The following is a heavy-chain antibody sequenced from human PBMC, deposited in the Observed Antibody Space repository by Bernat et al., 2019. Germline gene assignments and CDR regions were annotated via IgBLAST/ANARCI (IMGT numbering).Heavy chain of an antibody. CDR2: ISSSSSYV. D-gene: IGHD3-9*01. Sequence: EVQLVESGGGLVKPGGSLRLSCAASGFTFSSYSMNWVRQAPGKGLEWVSSISSSSSYVYYADSVKGRFTISRANAKNSLYLQMNSLRAEDTAVYYCARADNILPGYYYFDYWGQGTLVTVSS. CDR1: GFTFSSYS. J-gene: IGHJ4*02. V-gene: IGHV3-21*01. CDR3: ARADNILPGYYYFDY.